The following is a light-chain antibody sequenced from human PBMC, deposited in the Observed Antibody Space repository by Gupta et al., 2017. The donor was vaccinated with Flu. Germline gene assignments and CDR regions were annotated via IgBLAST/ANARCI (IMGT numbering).Light chain of an antibody. J-gene: IGKJ4*01. Sequence: GTPGWPASKSAKLSRRVMHSNGYNYLEWYQQKPGQSPQLLIYLGSTRASGVPDRLSGSGSGTELTLRISRLEAEDVGVYYCMQALQSLNTCGEGTKVAIK. CDR2: LGS. V-gene: IGKV2-28*01. CDR1: RRVMHSNGYNY. CDR3: MQALQSLNT.